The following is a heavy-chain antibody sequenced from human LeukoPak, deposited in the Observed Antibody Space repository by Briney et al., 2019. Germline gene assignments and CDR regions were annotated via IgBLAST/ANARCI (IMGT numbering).Heavy chain of an antibody. V-gene: IGHV1-46*01. D-gene: IGHD6-13*01. CDR1: GYTFTSYY. J-gene: IGHJ4*02. CDR2: ITPRGGST. Sequence: GPPVRVSCKGSGYTFTSYYMRWVRQAPGQGREWMGIITPRGGSTSYAQKFQGRVTMTRDTSPSTVYMELSSLRSEDTAVYYCARTRYSSSWWYFDYWGQGTLVTVSS. CDR3: ARTRYSSSWWYFDY.